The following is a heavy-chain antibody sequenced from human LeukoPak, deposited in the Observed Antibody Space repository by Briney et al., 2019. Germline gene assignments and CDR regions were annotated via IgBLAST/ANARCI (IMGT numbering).Heavy chain of an antibody. CDR2: ISSSGSTI. CDR3: ARVTTKGFYYMDV. CDR1: GFTFSDYY. D-gene: IGHD4-17*01. Sequence: GRSLRLSCAASGFTFSDYYISWIRQAPGKGLEWVSYISSSGSTIYYADSVKGRFTISRDNTKNSLYLQMNSLRAEDTAVYYCARVTTKGFYYMDVWGKGTTVTVSS. V-gene: IGHV3-11*01. J-gene: IGHJ6*03.